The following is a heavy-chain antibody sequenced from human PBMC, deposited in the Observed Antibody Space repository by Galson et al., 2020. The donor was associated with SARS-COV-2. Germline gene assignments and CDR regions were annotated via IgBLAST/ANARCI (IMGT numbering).Heavy chain of an antibody. J-gene: IGHJ6*02. V-gene: IGHV4-39*07. CDR2: IYSSGST. Sequence: SETLSLTCTVSGGSISSSSNYWGWIRQPPGKGLEWIGSIYSSGSTYYNPSLKSRVTISVDTSKNQFSLKLSSVTAEDTAVYYCARGSPQDIVVVVAALSTEYYGMDVWGQGTTVTVSS. D-gene: IGHD2-15*01. CDR1: GGSISSSSNY. CDR3: ARGSPQDIVVVVAALSTEYYGMDV.